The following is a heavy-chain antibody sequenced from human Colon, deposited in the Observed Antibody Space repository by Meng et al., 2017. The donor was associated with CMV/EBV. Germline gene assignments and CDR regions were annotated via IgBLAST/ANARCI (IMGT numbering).Heavy chain of an antibody. D-gene: IGHD2/OR15-2a*01. CDR3: ARDRTTRINDAGLGYFRLDP. CDR1: GGSFSGYY. Sequence: SETLSLTCAVYGGSFSGYYWSWIRQPPGKGLEWIGEINHSGSTNYNPSLKSRVTMSIDPSKNQFSLKLTSVTAADTAVYYCARDRTTRINDAGLGYFRLDPWGQGVLVTVSS. V-gene: IGHV4-34*01. CDR2: INHSGST. J-gene: IGHJ5*02.